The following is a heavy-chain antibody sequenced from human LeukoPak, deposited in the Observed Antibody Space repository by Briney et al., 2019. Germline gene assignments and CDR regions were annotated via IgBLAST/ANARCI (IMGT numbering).Heavy chain of an antibody. V-gene: IGHV3-23*01. D-gene: IGHD3-22*01. J-gene: IGHJ4*02. CDR1: GFTFTSYA. CDR3: AKESPYVSSGPRYYYFDY. Sequence: GGSLRLSCAASGFTFTSYAMSWVRQAPGRGRQWVSAISGRADRTYYADSVKGRFTISRDDSKIYLQTNNLRAEDTAVYYCAKESPYVSSGPRYYYFDYWGQGTPVTVSS. CDR2: ISGRADRT.